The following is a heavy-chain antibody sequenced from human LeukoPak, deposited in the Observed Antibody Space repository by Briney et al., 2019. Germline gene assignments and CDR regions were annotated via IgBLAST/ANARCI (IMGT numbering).Heavy chain of an antibody. J-gene: IGHJ6*02. CDR3: ARDPLGSSAPYYYYGMDV. CDR1: GFTFSSYG. CDR2: IWYDGSNK. V-gene: IGHV3-33*01. D-gene: IGHD6-6*01. Sequence: GGSLRLSCAVSGFTFSSYGMHWVRQAPGKGLEWVAVIWYDGSNKYYADSVKGRFTISRDNSKNTLYLQMNSLRAEDTAVYYCARDPLGSSAPYYYYGMDVWGQGTTVTVSS.